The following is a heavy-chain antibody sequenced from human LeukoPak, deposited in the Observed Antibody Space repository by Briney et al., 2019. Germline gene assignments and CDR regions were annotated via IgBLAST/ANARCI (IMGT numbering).Heavy chain of an antibody. CDR1: GFIFSDYG. CDR3: AREIQAPGKTLDY. V-gene: IGHV3-23*01. J-gene: IGHJ4*02. CDR2: IGGRGGST. Sequence: GGTLRLSCAASGFIFSDYGMSWVPQAPGKGLEWVSTIGGRGGSTYYADSVKGRFTISRDNAKNTLYLQMNSLRAEDTAIYYCAREIQAPGKTLDYWGQGALVTVSS.